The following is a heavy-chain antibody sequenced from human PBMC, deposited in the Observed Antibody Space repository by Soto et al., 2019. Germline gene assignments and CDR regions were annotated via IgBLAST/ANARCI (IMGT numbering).Heavy chain of an antibody. J-gene: IGHJ4*02. D-gene: IGHD6-13*01. CDR2: ISYDGSNK. V-gene: IGHV3-30-3*01. CDR3: ARDHRHLGIAAFMNRGTFVY. CDR1: GFTFSSYA. Sequence: QVQLVESGGGVVQPGRSLRLSCAASGFTFSSYAMHWVRQAPGKGLEWVAVISYDGSNKYYADSVKGRFTISRDNSKNTLYLQMNSLRAEDTAVYYCARDHRHLGIAAFMNRGTFVYWGQGTLVTVSS.